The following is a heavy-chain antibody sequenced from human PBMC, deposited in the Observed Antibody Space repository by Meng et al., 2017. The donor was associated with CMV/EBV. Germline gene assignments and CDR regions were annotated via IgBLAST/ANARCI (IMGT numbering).Heavy chain of an antibody. CDR3: ASDKQDTTATFDY. CDR1: GGSISSYY. Sequence: GSLRLSCTVSGGSISSYYWGWIRQPPGKGLEWIGSIYHSGSTYYNPSLKSRVTISVDTSKNQFSLKLSSVTAADTAVYYCASDKQDTTATFDYWGQGTLVTVSS. D-gene: IGHD2-21*02. J-gene: IGHJ4*02. V-gene: IGHV4-38-2*02. CDR2: IYHSGST.